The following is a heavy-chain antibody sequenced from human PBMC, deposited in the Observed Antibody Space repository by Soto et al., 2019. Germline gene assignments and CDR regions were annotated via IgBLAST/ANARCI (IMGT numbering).Heavy chain of an antibody. CDR1: GFTFSDHY. V-gene: IGHV3-72*01. D-gene: IGHD2-2*01. J-gene: IGHJ5*02. Sequence: GGSLRLSCAASGFTFSDHYIDWVRQAPGKGLEWVGRIRDKGHSYTTEYAASVKGRFTISRDDSRNSLYLQINSLEAEDTAVYYCARGPSCSSSRCSNSWFDPWGQGTLVTVSS. CDR3: ARGPSCSSSRCSNSWFDP. CDR2: IRDKGHSYTT.